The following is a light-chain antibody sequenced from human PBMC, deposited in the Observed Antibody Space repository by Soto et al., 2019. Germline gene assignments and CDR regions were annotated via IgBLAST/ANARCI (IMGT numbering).Light chain of an antibody. V-gene: IGKV3-20*01. CDR1: QSVSSGY. CDR3: QQYDTSPLT. J-gene: IGKJ4*01. CDR2: GAS. Sequence: EIVLTQSPGTLSLSPGERATLSCRASQSVSSGYLAWYQQKPGQAPRLLIYGASSRATGIPDRFSGSGSGTDFTLTISGLEPEGFAVYYCQQYDTSPLTFGGGTKVETK.